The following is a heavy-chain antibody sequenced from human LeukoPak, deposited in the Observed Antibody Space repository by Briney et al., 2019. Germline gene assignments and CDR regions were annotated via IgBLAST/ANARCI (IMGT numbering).Heavy chain of an antibody. J-gene: IGHJ3*02. D-gene: IGHD3-10*01. Sequence: GGSLRLSCAASGFTFSSSAMSWVRQAPGKGLVWVSHINNDGSSPTYADSVRGRFTISRDNAKNTLYLQMNSLRAEDTAVYYCARTPYYYAFDIWGQGTMVTVSP. V-gene: IGHV3-74*01. CDR2: INNDGSSP. CDR3: ARTPYYYAFDI. CDR1: GFTFSSSA.